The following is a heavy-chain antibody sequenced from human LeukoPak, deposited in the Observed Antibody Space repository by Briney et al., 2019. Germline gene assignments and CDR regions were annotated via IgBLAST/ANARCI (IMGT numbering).Heavy chain of an antibody. D-gene: IGHD6-6*01. J-gene: IGHJ4*02. V-gene: IGHV3-48*03. CDR3: ARGSHYFDF. CDR1: GFTFSVHE. Sequence: PGGSLRLSCAASGFTFSVHEMNWLRQAPGKGLEWLSYISDSGRTIYYADSVDGRFTISRDNAKNSLFLQMNSLRVEDTAVYFCARGSHYFDFWGQGTPVTVSS. CDR2: ISDSGRTI.